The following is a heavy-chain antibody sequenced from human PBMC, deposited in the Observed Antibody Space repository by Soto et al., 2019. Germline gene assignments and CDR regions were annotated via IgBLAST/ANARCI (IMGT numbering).Heavy chain of an antibody. Sequence: QVQLVQSGAEVKKPGSSVKVSCKASGGTFSSYTISWVRQAPGQGLEWMGRIIPILGIANYAQKFQGRVTITADKSTSTDYMELSSLRSEDTAVYYCAWGYCTNGVCYGDYWGQGTLVTVSS. CDR3: AWGYCTNGVCYGDY. J-gene: IGHJ4*02. CDR2: IIPILGIA. CDR1: GGTFSSYT. V-gene: IGHV1-69*02. D-gene: IGHD2-8*01.